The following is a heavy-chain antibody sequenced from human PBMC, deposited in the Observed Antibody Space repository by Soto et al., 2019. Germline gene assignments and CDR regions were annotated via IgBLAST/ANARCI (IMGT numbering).Heavy chain of an antibody. D-gene: IGHD4-17*01. CDR3: ANCYSDYVKV. J-gene: IGHJ4*02. V-gene: IGHV4-59*01. CDR2: IYYSGTT. CDR1: GGSLSSYY. Sequence: PSETLSLTCTVSGGSLSSYYWSWIRQTPGKGLEWIGYIYYSGTTYYSPSLKSRVTISLDTSKNTFSLKLTSATAADTAVYYCANCYSDYVKVWGQGTLVT.